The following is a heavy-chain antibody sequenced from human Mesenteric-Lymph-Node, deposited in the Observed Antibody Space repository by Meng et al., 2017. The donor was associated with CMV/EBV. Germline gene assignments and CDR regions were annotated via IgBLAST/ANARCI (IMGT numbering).Heavy chain of an antibody. CDR1: GFTVSSNY. CDR3: EGSSYTGVGY. D-gene: IGHD3-16*01. V-gene: IGHV3-66*02. J-gene: IGHJ4*02. CDR2: IYSGGSK. Sequence: GESLKISCAASGFTVSSNYMSWVRQAPGKGLEWVSVIYSGGSKYYADSVKGRFTISRDNSKNTLYLQMNSLRAEDTAVYYCEGSSYTGVGYWGQGTLVTVSS.